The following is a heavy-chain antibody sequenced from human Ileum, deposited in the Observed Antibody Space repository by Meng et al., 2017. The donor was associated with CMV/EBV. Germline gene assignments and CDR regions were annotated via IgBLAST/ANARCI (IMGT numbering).Heavy chain of an antibody. CDR2: IYPSGST. CDR1: GGSISSYY. CDR3: ARVSVPATIGAFNM. V-gene: IGHV4-4*07. J-gene: IGHJ3*02. D-gene: IGHD2-2*01. Sequence: QGQRQESGPGLVKPSETLSLTCTVSGGSISSYYWSWIRQPAGKGLEYIGRIYPSGSTNYNPSLGGRVTMSLDTSKNQFSLKLSSVTAADTAMYYCARVSVPATIGAFNMWGQGTMVTVSS.